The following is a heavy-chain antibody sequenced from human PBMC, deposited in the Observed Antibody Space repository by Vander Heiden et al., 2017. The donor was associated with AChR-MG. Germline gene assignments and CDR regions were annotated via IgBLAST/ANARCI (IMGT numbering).Heavy chain of an antibody. V-gene: IGHV1-69*06. J-gene: IGHJ4*02. CDR1: GGTFSSYA. CDR2: IIPIFGTA. CDR3: ARAHGGGYPKKDNFDY. D-gene: IGHD3-22*01. Sequence: QVQLVQSGAEVKKPGSSVKVSSKASGGTFSSYAISWVRQAPGQGLEWMGGIIPIFGTANYAQKFQGRVTITADKSTSTAYMELSSLRSEDTAVYYCARAHGGGYPKKDNFDYWGQGTLVTVSS.